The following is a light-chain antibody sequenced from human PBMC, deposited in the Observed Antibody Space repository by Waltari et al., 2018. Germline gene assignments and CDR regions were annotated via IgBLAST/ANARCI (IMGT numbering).Light chain of an antibody. CDR2: ATS. J-gene: IGKJ5*01. V-gene: IGKV1-27*01. CDR3: QKYNSVPIT. CDR1: QGIRNY. Sequence: DIQMTQSPSSLSASVGDRVTITCRASQGIRNYLAWYHQKPGKVPRLLIYATSTLQSGVPSRFSGSGSGTDFTLTISSLQPEDIATYYCQKYNSVPITFGQGTRLEIK.